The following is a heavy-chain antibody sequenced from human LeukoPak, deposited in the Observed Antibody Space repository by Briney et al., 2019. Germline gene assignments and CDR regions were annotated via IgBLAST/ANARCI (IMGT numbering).Heavy chain of an antibody. CDR1: GGSFSGYY. Sequence: SETLSLTCAVYGGSFSGYYWSWIRQPPGKGLEWIGEINHSGSTNYNPSLKSRVTISVDTSKNQFSLKLGSVTAADTAVYYCTRGPDYSKTGYWGQGTLVTVSS. CDR3: TRGPDYSKTGY. D-gene: IGHD4-11*01. V-gene: IGHV4-34*01. J-gene: IGHJ4*02. CDR2: INHSGST.